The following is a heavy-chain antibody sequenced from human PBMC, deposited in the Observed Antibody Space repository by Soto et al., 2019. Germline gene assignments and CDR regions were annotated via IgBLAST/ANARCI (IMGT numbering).Heavy chain of an antibody. D-gene: IGHD3-3*01. CDR1: GFTFSSSW. J-gene: IGHJ4*02. Sequence: EVQLVESGGGLVQPGGSLRLSCAASGFTFSSSWMHWVRQAPGKGLVWVSRINGDGGTTDYADSVKGRFTISRDNAKNTLYMKMHSLRGEDTAVYYCARIGAPPFDCWGQGTLVTVSS. V-gene: IGHV3-74*01. CDR2: INGDGGTT. CDR3: ARIGAPPFDC.